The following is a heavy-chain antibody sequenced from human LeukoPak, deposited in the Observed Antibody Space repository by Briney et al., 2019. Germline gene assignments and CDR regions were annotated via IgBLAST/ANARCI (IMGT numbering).Heavy chain of an antibody. CDR3: ARAYSSSWYMNWFDP. CDR2: IYHSGSA. V-gene: IGHV4-38-2*02. J-gene: IGHJ5*02. Sequence: PSETLSLTCTVSGYSISSGYYWGWIRQSPEKGLEWIGNIYHSGSAFYNPSLKSRVTISVDTSKNHFSLKLSSVTAADTAVYYCARAYSSSWYMNWFDPWGQGTLVTVS. D-gene: IGHD6-13*01. CDR1: GYSISSGYY.